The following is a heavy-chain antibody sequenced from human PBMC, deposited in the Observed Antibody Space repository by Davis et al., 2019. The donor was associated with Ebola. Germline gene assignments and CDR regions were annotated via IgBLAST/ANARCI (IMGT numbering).Heavy chain of an antibody. CDR3: ARVSGYSSSSLDY. J-gene: IGHJ4*02. Sequence: SETLSLTCTVSGGSISSTTYYWGWIRQPPGKGLEWIGSVYYSGSTNYNPSLKSRVTISVDTSKNQFSLKLSSVTAADTAVYYCARVSGYSSSSLDYWGQGTLVTVSS. V-gene: IGHV4-39*07. D-gene: IGHD6-6*01. CDR1: GGSISSTTYY. CDR2: VYYSGST.